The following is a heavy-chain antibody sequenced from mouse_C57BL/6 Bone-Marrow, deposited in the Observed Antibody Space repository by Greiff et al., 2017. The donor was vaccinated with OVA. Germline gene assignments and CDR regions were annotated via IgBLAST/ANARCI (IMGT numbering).Heavy chain of an antibody. CDR2: IDPETGGT. V-gene: IGHV1-15*01. Sequence: QVQLQQSGAELVRPGASVTLSCKASGYTFTDYEMHWVKQTPVHGLEWIGAIDPETGGTAYNQKFKGKAILTADKSSSTAYMELRSLTSEDSAVYYCTRRGSTRDYWGQGTTLTVSS. J-gene: IGHJ2*01. D-gene: IGHD3-3*01. CDR1: GYTFTDYE. CDR3: TRRGSTRDY.